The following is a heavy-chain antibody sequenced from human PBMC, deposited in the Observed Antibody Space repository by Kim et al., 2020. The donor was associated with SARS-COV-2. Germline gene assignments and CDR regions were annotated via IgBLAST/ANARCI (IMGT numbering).Heavy chain of an antibody. CDR2: ISAYNGNT. CDR3: ARDYGVGARWKNWFDP. V-gene: IGHV1-18*01. D-gene: IGHD4-17*01. J-gene: IGHJ5*02. Sequence: ASVKVSCKASGYTFTSYGISWVRQAPGQGLEWMGWISAYNGNTNYAQKLQGRVTMTTDTSTSTAYMELRSLRSDDTAVYYCARDYGVGARWKNWFDPWGQGTLVTVSS. CDR1: GYTFTSYG.